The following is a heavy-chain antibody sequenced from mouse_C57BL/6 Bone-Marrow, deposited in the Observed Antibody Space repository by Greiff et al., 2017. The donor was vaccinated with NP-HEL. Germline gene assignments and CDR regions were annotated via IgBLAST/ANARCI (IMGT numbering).Heavy chain of an antibody. V-gene: IGHV1-82*01. CDR1: GYAFSSSW. CDR2: IYPGDGDT. Sequence: QVQLQQSGPELVKPGASVKISCKASGYAFSSSWMNWVKQRPGKGLEWIGRIYPGDGDTNYNGKFKGKATLTADKSSSTAYMQLSRLTSEDSAVYFCARSGFLYFDYWGQGTTLTVSS. J-gene: IGHJ2*01. CDR3: ARSGFLYFDY. D-gene: IGHD3-1*01.